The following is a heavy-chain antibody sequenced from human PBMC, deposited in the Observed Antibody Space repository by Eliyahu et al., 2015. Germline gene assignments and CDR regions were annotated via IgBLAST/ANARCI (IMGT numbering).Heavy chain of an antibody. Sequence: TTDYAAPVKGRFTISRDDSKNTLYLQMNSLKTEDTAVYYCTTDSAGYWYFDLWGRGTLVTVSS. CDR2: TT. CDR3: TTDSAGYWYFDL. V-gene: IGHV3-15*01. D-gene: IGHD3-10*01. J-gene: IGHJ2*01.